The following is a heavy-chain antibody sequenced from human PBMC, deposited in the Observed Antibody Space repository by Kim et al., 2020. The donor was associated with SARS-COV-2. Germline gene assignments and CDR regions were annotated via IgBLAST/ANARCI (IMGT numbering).Heavy chain of an antibody. D-gene: IGHD6-13*01. CDR3: ARPGITAAGEIAFAFDL. V-gene: IGHV5-51*01. CDR1: GYIFSSYW. Sequence: GESLKISCEASGYIFSSYWIAWVRQVPGKGLEWMGIIFPGDSDTRYSPSFQGQVTISADKSINTAYLQWRSLQASDTAMYYCARPGITAAGEIAFAFDLWGQGTLVTISS. CDR2: IFPGDSDT. J-gene: IGHJ3*01.